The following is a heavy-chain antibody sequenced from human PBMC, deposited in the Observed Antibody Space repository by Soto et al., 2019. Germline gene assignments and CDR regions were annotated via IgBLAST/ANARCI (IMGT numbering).Heavy chain of an antibody. CDR3: ARAAKRYFDY. V-gene: IGHV1-69*06. CDR2: IIPILGPA. CDR1: GGTFNTFA. Sequence: QVHLVQSGAEVKKPGSSFNVSCKVSGGTFNTFAVSWVRQAPGQGFVWLGGIIPILGPAFYAQKFQGRVTITADKSTSTAYLELTSLTSEDTAVYYCARAAKRYFDYWGQGTLVTVSS. J-gene: IGHJ4*02.